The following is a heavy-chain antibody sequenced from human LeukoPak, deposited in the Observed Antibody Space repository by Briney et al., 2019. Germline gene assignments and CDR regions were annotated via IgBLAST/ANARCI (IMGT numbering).Heavy chain of an antibody. J-gene: IGHJ5*02. V-gene: IGHV4-34*01. D-gene: IGHD3-16*02. CDR1: GGSFSGYY. CDR3: ARSLYDYVWGSYRFNWFDP. Sequence: SETLSLTCAVYGGSFSGYYWSWIRQPPGKGLEWIGEINHSGSTNYNPSLKSRGTISVDTSKNQFSLKLRSVTAADTAVYYCARSLYDYVWGSYRFNWFDPWGQGTLVTVSS. CDR2: INHSGST.